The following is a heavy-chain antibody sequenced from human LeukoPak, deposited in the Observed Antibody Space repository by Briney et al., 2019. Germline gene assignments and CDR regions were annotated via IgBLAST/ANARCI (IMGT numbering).Heavy chain of an antibody. CDR1: GFTFSSYG. J-gene: IGHJ6*03. CDR2: MSGSGSST. CDR3: AKTYFSSRAHYYYYYYMDV. D-gene: IGHD6-13*01. V-gene: IGHV3-23*01. Sequence: GGSLRLSCAASGFTFSSYGMNWVRQAPGKGLEWVSGMSGSGSSTYYADSVKGRFTISRDTSKNTLYLQMNSLRAEDTAVYYCAKTYFSSRAHYYYYYYMDVWGKGTTVAISS.